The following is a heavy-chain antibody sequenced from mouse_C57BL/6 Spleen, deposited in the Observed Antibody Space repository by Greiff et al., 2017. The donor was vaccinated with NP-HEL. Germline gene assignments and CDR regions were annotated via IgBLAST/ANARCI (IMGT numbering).Heavy chain of an antibody. Sequence: VQLLESGPELVKPGASVKISCKASGYAFSSSWMNWVKQRPGKGLEWIGRIYPGDGDTNYNGKFKGKATLTADKSSSTAYMQLSSLTSEDSAVYFCARSHYYGSNYYFDYWGQGTTLTVSS. D-gene: IGHD1-1*01. CDR3: ARSHYYGSNYYFDY. CDR2: IYPGDGDT. J-gene: IGHJ2*01. V-gene: IGHV1-82*01. CDR1: GYAFSSSW.